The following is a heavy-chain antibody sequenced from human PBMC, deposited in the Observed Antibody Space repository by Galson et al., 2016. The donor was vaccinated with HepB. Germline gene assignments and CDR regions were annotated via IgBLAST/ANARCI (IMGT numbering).Heavy chain of an antibody. V-gene: IGHV3-23*01. J-gene: IGHJ5*02. Sequence: SLRLSCAVSQLNISSSAMSWVRQAPGKGLEWVSSISAGGGSEYTDSVKGRFTTSRDISKNTLYLQMSSLRAEDTAVYYCARCSVYSSGWCNSFDPWGQGTLVIVSS. CDR2: ISAGGGSE. CDR3: ARCSVYSSGWCNSFDP. CDR1: QLNISSSA. D-gene: IGHD6-19*01.